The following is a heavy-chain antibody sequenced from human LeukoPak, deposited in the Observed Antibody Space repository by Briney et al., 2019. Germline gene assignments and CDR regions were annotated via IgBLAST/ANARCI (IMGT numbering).Heavy chain of an antibody. J-gene: IGHJ5*02. CDR2: IYYSGST. D-gene: IGHD2-15*01. CDR3: AFGGVVVAAVRRSGWFDP. CDR1: GSSISSSSYY. Sequence: SETLSLTCTVSGSSISSSSYYWGWIRQPPGKGLEWIGSIYYSGSTYYNPSLKSRVTISVDTSKNQFSLKLSSVTAADTAVYYCAFGGVVVAAVRRSGWFDPWGQGTLVTVSS. V-gene: IGHV4-39*07.